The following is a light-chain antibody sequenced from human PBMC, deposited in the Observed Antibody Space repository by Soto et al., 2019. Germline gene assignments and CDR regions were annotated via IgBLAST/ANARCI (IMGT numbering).Light chain of an antibody. Sequence: QSALTQPASVSGSPGQSITICCTGTSSDVGGYNYVSWYQQQPGKAPKLMIYDVSNRSSGVSNRFSGSTSGNTASLTISGLQAEDEADYYCSSYTSSSTLGVFGGGTKLAVL. CDR3: SSYTSSSTLGV. CDR2: DVS. J-gene: IGLJ2*01. CDR1: SSDVGGYNY. V-gene: IGLV2-14*01.